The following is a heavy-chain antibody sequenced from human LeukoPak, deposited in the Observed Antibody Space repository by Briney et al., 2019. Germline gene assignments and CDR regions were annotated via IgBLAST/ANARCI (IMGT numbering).Heavy chain of an antibody. CDR2: IYYSGIT. CDR1: GGSMSSYY. Sequence: SETLSLTCTVSGGSMSSYYWNWIRQPPGNGLEWIGYIYYSGITNYTPSLKSRVTISVHTSKNQFSLKLSSVTAADTAVYYCARAPTDHTSANFTFDYWGQGTLVTVSS. CDR3: ARAPTDHTSANFTFDY. J-gene: IGHJ4*02. D-gene: IGHD2-2*01. V-gene: IGHV4-59*01.